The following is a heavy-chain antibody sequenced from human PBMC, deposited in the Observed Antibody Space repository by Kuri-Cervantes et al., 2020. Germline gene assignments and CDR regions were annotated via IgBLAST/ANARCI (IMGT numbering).Heavy chain of an antibody. V-gene: IGHV1-3*01. CDR3: ATSLAAADVSWFDP. J-gene: IGHJ5*02. D-gene: IGHD6-13*01. Sequence: ASVKVSCKASGYTFTSFAMYWVRQAPGQRLEWMGWINAANGDTQYSQNFQGRVTITRDTSATTAYMELSSLRSEDTAVYYCATSLAAADVSWFDPWGQGTLVTVSS. CDR1: GYTFTSFA. CDR2: INAANGDT.